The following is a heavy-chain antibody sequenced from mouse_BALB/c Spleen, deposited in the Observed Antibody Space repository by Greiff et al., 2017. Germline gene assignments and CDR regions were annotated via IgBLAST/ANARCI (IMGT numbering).Heavy chain of an antibody. Sequence: EVQRVESGPSLVKPSQTLSLTCSVTGDSITSGYWNWIRKFPGNKLEYMGYISYSGSTYYNPSLKSRISITRDTSKNQYYLQLNSVTTEDTATYYCARYRDYGSSYVDYWGQGTTLTVSS. CDR2: ISYSGST. J-gene: IGHJ2*01. CDR3: ARYRDYGSSYVDY. D-gene: IGHD1-1*01. CDR1: GDSITSGY. V-gene: IGHV3-8*02.